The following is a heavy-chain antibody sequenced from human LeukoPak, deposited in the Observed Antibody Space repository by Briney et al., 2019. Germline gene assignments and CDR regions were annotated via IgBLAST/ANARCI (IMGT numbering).Heavy chain of an antibody. CDR3: ARLRDIVVVPAANPHDAFDI. J-gene: IGHJ3*02. CDR2: INHSGST. V-gene: IGHV4-34*01. D-gene: IGHD2-2*01. CDR1: GGSFSGYY. Sequence: SETLSLTCAVYGGSFSGYYWSWIRQPPGKGLEWIGEINHSGSTNYNPSLKSRVTISVDTSKNQFSLKLSSVTAADTAVYYCARLRDIVVVPAANPHDAFDIWGQGTMVTVSS.